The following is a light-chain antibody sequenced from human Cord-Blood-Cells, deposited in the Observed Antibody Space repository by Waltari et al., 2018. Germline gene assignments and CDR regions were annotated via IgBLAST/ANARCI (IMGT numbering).Light chain of an antibody. CDR3: QQRSNWPPLT. Sequence: EIVFTQSPATLSLSPGERATLSCRASQSVSSYLSWYQQKPGQAPRLLIYDASNRAPGIPARFSGSGSGTDFTLTISSLEPEDFAVYYCQQRSNWPPLTFGGGTKVEIK. CDR1: QSVSSY. CDR2: DAS. V-gene: IGKV3-11*01. J-gene: IGKJ4*01.